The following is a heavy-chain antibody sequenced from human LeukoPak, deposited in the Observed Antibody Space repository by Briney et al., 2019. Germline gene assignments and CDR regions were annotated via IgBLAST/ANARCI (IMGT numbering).Heavy chain of an antibody. CDR2: ISSSSSTI. CDR3: ARDSPSFDFWSGYYDAFDI. D-gene: IGHD3-3*01. CDR1: GFTFSSYS. Sequence: GGSLRLSCAASGFTFSSYSMYWVRQAPGKGLEWVSYISSSSSTIYYADSVKGRFTISRDNAKNSLYLQMNSLRAEDTAVYYCARDSPSFDFWSGYYDAFDIWGQGTMVTVSS. V-gene: IGHV3-48*01. J-gene: IGHJ3*02.